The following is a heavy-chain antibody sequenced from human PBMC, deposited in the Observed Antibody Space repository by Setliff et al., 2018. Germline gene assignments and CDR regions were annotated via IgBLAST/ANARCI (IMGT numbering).Heavy chain of an antibody. CDR2: ISAYNGNT. J-gene: IGHJ4*02. CDR3: AREGYCTNGVCNYFDY. Sequence: ASVKVSCKASAYTFTDYYIHWVRQAPGQGLEWMGWISAYNGNTNYAQKLQGRVTMTTDTSTSTAYMELRSLRSDDTAVYYCAREGYCTNGVCNYFDYWGQGTLVTVSS. V-gene: IGHV1-18*04. D-gene: IGHD2-8*01. CDR1: AYTFTDYY.